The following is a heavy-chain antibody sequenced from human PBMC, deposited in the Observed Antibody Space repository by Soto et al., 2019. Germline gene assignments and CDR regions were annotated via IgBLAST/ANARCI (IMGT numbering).Heavy chain of an antibody. CDR1: GFTFSSYA. Sequence: EVQLLESGGGLVQPGGSLRLSCAASGFTFSSYAMSWVRQAPGKGLEWVSALSGSGGSTYYAESVKGRFTISRDNPKHTLYLQMNSLRAGETAVYYCAKGYSSGLSYWGQGTLVTVSS. D-gene: IGHD6-19*01. J-gene: IGHJ4*02. CDR3: AKGYSSGLSY. CDR2: LSGSGGST. V-gene: IGHV3-23*01.